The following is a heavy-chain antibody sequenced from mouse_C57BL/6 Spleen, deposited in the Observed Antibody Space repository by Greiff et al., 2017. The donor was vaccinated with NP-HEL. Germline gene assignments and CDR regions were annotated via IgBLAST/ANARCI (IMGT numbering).Heavy chain of an antibody. V-gene: IGHV3-6*01. CDR2: ISYDGSN. Sequence: EVKLMESGPGLVKPSQSLSLTCSVTGYSITSGYYWNWIRQFPGNKLEWMGYISYDGSNNYNPSLKNRISITRDTSKNQFFLKLNSVTTEDTATYYCARDEGYYDYDGGSWFAYWGQGTLVTVSA. D-gene: IGHD2-4*01. CDR1: GYSITSGYY. CDR3: ARDEGYYDYDGGSWFAY. J-gene: IGHJ3*01.